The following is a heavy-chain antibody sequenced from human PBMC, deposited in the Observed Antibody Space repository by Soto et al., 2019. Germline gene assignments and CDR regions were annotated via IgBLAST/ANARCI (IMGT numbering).Heavy chain of an antibody. D-gene: IGHD2-21*02. V-gene: IGHV3-30*18. CDR1: GFTFSSYG. CDR3: AKDPQYCGGDCYKDY. Sequence: GGSLRLSCAASGFTFSSYGMHWVRQAPGKGLEWVAVISYDGSNKYYADSVKGRFTISRDNSKNTLYLQMNSLRAEDTAVYYCAKDPQYCGGDCYKDYWGQGTLVTVSS. CDR2: ISYDGSNK. J-gene: IGHJ4*02.